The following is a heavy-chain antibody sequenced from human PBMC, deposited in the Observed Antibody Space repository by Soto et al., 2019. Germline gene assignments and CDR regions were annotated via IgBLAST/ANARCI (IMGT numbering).Heavy chain of an antibody. J-gene: IGHJ3*02. CDR1: GFSFTSYT. V-gene: IGHV3-21*06. Sequence: EVQLVEYGGGLVKPGESLRVSCAASGFSFTSYTMNWVRQTPGKGLEWVASISAGGRSIYYADSLKGRSTVSRDNAKSSLYLQMNSLRAVDTAIYYCARSTPGNPFDIWGQGTMVTVSA. CDR2: ISAGGRSI. CDR3: ARSTPGNPFDI. D-gene: IGHD3-10*01.